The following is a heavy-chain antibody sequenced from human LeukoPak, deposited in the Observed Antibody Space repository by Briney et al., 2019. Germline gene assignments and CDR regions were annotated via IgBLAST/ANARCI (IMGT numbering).Heavy chain of an antibody. J-gene: IGHJ3*02. CDR1: GGTFSSYA. D-gene: IGHD3-3*01. CDR2: IIPIFGTA. CDR3: ARSGPWGDFWSGYYDAFDI. V-gene: IGHV1-69*05. Sequence: SVKVSCKASGGTFSSYAISWVRQAPGQGLEWMGGIIPIFGTANYAQKFQGRVTITTDESTSTAYMELSSLRSEDTAVYCCARSGPWGDFWSGYYDAFDIWGQGTMVTVSS.